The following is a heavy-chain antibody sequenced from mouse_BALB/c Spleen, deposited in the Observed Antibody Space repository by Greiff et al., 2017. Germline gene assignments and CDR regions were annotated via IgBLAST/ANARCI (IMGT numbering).Heavy chain of an antibody. V-gene: IGHV5-6-3*01. J-gene: IGHJ4*01. CDR1: GFTFSSYG. Sequence: EVKLVESGGGLVQPGGSLKLSCAASGFTFSSYGMSWVRQTPDKRLELVATINSNGGSTYYPDSVKGRFTISRDNAKNTLYLQMSSLKSEDTAMYYCARVSTGYYAMDYWGQGTSVTVSS. D-gene: IGHD1-1*01. CDR2: INSNGGST. CDR3: ARVSTGYYAMDY.